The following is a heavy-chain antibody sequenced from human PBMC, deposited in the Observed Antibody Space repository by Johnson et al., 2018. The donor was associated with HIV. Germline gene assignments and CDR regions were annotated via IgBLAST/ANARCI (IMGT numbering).Heavy chain of an antibody. J-gene: IGHJ3*02. CDR3: AKETRDSRSAFDI. D-gene: IGHD4-11*01. CDR1: GFTFDDYA. Sequence: VQLVESGGGLVQPGRSLRLSCAASGFTFDDYAMHWVRQAPGKGLEWVSGISWNSGSIGYADSVKGRFTISSDNAKTSLYLQMNSLGAEDTALYYCAKETRDSRSAFDIWGQGTLVTVSS. V-gene: IGHV3-9*01. CDR2: ISWNSGSI.